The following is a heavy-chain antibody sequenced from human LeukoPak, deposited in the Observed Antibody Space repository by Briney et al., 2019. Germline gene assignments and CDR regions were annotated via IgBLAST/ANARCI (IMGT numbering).Heavy chain of an antibody. CDR1: GGSINSSTYY. D-gene: IGHD1-26*01. CDR3: ARQGVGATDC. CDR2: ITYSGST. J-gene: IGHJ4*02. V-gene: IGHV4-39*01. Sequence: SETLSLTCTVSGGSINSSTYYWAWIRQSPGKGLEWIGSITYSGSTYYNPSLESRVTISVDTSKNQFSLRLISVTAVDTAVYYCARQGVGATDCWGQGTLVTVSS.